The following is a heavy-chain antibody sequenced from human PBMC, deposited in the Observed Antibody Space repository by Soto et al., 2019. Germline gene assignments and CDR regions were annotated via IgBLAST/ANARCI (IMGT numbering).Heavy chain of an antibody. CDR2: IKSKTDGGTT. CDR1: GFTFSNAW. V-gene: IGHV3-15*01. Sequence: RLSCAASGFTFSNAWMSWVRQAPGKGLEWVGRIKSKTDGGTTDYAAPVKGRFTISRDDSKNTLYLQMNSLKTEDTAVYYCTTDYFSWWLVQVRHYYYGMDVWGQGTKVTVSS. J-gene: IGHJ6*02. CDR3: TTDYFSWWLVQVRHYYYGMDV. D-gene: IGHD6-19*01.